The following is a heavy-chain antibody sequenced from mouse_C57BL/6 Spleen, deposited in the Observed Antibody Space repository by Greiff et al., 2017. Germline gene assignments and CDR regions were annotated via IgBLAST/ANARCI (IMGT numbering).Heavy chain of an antibody. CDR1: GFTFSSYA. Sequence: EVKLMESGGGLVKPGGSLKLSCAASGFTFSSYAMSWVRQTPEKRLEWVATISDGGSYTYYPDNVKGRFTISRDNAKNNLYLQMSHLKSEDTAMYYCARGGDWGQGTLVTVSA. CDR3: ARGGD. J-gene: IGHJ3*01. CDR2: ISDGGSYT. V-gene: IGHV5-4*03.